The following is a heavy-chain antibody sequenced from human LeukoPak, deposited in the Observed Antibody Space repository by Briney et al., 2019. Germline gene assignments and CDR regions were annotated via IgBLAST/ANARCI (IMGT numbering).Heavy chain of an antibody. CDR1: GFTFSSDW. J-gene: IGHJ6*02. D-gene: IGHD3-16*01. CDR2: INHNGNVN. CDR3: ARGGGLDV. Sequence: GGSLRLSCAASGFTFSSDWMNWARQAPGKGLEWVASINHNGNVNYYVDSVKGRFTISRHNAKNSLYLQMSNLRAEDRAVYFCARGGGLDVWGQGATVTVSS. V-gene: IGHV3-7*03.